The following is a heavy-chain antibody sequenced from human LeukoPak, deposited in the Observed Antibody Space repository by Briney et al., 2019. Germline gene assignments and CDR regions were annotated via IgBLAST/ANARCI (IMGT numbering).Heavy chain of an antibody. Sequence: GESLKISCKDSGDDFTSHWIGWVRQMPGKGLEWMGIIYPGDSDTRYSPSFQGQVTISADKSISTAYLQWSSLEASDSAMYYCARHDSSGFPNYWGQGTLVTVSS. CDR1: GDDFTSHW. V-gene: IGHV5-51*01. CDR2: IYPGDSDT. J-gene: IGHJ4*02. CDR3: ARHDSSGFPNY. D-gene: IGHD3-22*01.